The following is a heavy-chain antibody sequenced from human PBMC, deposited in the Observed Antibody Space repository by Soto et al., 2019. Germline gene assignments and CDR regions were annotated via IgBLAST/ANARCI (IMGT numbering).Heavy chain of an antibody. CDR1: GASIHNGGYF. CDR2: IHYSGSP. CDR3: ARAPRGNYGYPSYFDY. V-gene: IGHV4-61*08. J-gene: IGHJ4*02. Sequence: SETLSLTCSVSGASIHNGGYFWSWIRQSPEKGLEWIGYIHYSGSPNNNPSLKSRVTISVDTSKNQFSLKLSSVTAADTAVYYCARAPRGNYGYPSYFDYWGQGTLVTVSS. D-gene: IGHD3-10*01.